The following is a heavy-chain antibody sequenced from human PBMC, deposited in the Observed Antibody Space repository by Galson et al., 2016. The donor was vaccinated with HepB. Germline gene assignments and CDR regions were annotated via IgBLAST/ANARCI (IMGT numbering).Heavy chain of an antibody. Sequence: PALVKPTQTLTLTCTFSGFSIGTSGVGVGWIRQPPGQALEWLALIYWDEDKRYSPTLKNRLTIAKDTSKNQVVLTLANVQAVDTATYFCAHGLVGLSVFDYWGQGNMVTVSS. V-gene: IGHV2-5*02. CDR1: GFSIGTSGVG. D-gene: IGHD1-26*01. J-gene: IGHJ4*02. CDR3: AHGLVGLSVFDY. CDR2: IYWDEDK.